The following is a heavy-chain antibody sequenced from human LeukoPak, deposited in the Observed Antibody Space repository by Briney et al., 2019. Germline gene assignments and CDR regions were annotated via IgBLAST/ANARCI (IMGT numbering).Heavy chain of an antibody. J-gene: IGHJ6*03. Sequence: GGSLRLSCEASGFTFSNYVIHWVRQAPGKGLEWLAVISYDRINKYYADSVKGRFTISRDQSKTTVDLQMDSLGGADTAVYYCARSPTYYYMDVWGKGTTVTVSS. CDR2: ISYDRINK. CDR3: ARSPTYYYMDV. V-gene: IGHV3-30-3*01. CDR1: GFTFSNYV.